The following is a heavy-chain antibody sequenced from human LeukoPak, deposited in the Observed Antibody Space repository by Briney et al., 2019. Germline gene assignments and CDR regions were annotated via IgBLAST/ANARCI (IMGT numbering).Heavy chain of an antibody. CDR2: IIPIFGTA. D-gene: IGHD3-10*01. CDR3: ARDPWFGEPRDPIVDY. V-gene: IGHV1-69*13. CDR1: GYTFTSYY. J-gene: IGHJ4*02. Sequence: SVKVSCKASGYTFTSYYMHWVRQAPGQGLEWMGGIIPIFGTANYAQKFQGRVTITADESTSTAYMGLSSLRSEDTAVYYCARDPWFGEPRDPIVDYWGQGTLVTVSS.